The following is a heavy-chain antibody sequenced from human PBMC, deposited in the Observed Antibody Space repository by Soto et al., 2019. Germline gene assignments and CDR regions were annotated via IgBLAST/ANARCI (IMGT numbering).Heavy chain of an antibody. Sequence: GASVKVSCKASGGTFSIYAISWVRQAPGQGLEWMGGIIPIFGTANYAQKFQGRVTITADESTSTAYMELSSLRSEDTAVYYCARAAITMVRGKSGYYYYGMDVWGQGTTVTVSS. D-gene: IGHD3-10*01. CDR2: IIPIFGTA. CDR3: ARAAITMVRGKSGYYYYGMDV. V-gene: IGHV1-69*13. J-gene: IGHJ6*02. CDR1: GGTFSIYA.